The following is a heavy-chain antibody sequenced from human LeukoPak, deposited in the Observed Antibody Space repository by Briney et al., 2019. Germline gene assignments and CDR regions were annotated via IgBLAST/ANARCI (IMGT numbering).Heavy chain of an antibody. Sequence: PGGSLRLSCAAAGFTVSSNYMSWVRQAPGKGLEWVSVIYSGGSTYYADSGKGRFTISRDNSKNTLYLQLNSLRAEDTAVYYCERVSCSTSCLIDYWAQGPLVTVSS. CDR3: ERVSCSTSCLIDY. J-gene: IGHJ4*02. CDR2: IYSGGST. D-gene: IGHD2-2*01. CDR1: GFTVSSNY. V-gene: IGHV3-53*01.